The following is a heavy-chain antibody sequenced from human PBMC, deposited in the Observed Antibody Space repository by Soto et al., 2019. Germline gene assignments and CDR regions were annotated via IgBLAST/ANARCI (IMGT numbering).Heavy chain of an antibody. CDR1: GFTFSTYG. V-gene: IGHV3-33*01. CDR3: ARDLGAFNYGSAYFDY. J-gene: IGHJ4*02. D-gene: IGHD3-10*01. Sequence: PGGSLRLSCAPSGFTFSTYGMHWVRQAPGKGLEWVAVIWYDGSNQYYADSVKGRFTISRDNSKNVLYLQMSSLRAEDTAVYYCARDLGAFNYGSAYFDYWGQGTPVTVSS. CDR2: IWYDGSNQ.